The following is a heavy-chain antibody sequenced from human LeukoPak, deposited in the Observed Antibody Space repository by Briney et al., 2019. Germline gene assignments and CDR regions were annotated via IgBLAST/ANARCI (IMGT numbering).Heavy chain of an antibody. V-gene: IGHV1-18*01. CDR2: ISAYNGNT. CDR3: ATYSSSWYTMDAFDI. D-gene: IGHD6-13*01. Sequence: GASVKVSCKASGYTFTSYGISWVRQAPGQGLEWMGWISAYNGNTNYAQKLQGRVTMTTDTSTSTAYMELRSLRSDDTAVYYCATYSSSWYTMDAFDIWGQGTMVTVSS. CDR1: GYTFTSYG. J-gene: IGHJ3*02.